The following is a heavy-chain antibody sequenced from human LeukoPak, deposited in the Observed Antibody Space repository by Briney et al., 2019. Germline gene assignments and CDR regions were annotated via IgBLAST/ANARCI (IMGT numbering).Heavy chain of an antibody. CDR3: ARGDINFDY. Sequence: GRSLRLSCAASGFTFSSYAISWVRQAPGQGLKWMGGIIPIFGTANYAQKFQGRVTITADESTSTAYMELSSLRSEDTAVYYCARGDINFDYWGQGTLVTVSS. D-gene: IGHD3-9*01. CDR1: GFTFSSYA. V-gene: IGHV1-69*01. J-gene: IGHJ4*02. CDR2: IIPIFGTA.